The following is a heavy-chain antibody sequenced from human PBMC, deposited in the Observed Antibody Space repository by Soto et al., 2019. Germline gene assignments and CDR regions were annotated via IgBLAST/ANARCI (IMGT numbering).Heavy chain of an antibody. CDR1: GGTFSSYA. CDR2: IIPIFGTA. V-gene: IGHV1-69*12. J-gene: IGHJ6*02. CDR3: ARIVQPLYYYGIDV. Sequence: QVQLVQSGAEVKKPGSSVKVSCKASGGTFSSYAISWVRQAPGQGLEWMGGIIPIFGTANYAQKFQGRVTITADESTTTAYMALSSLRSEAAAVYYFARIVQPLYYYGIDVLGPATTVTVSS. D-gene: IGHD1-26*01.